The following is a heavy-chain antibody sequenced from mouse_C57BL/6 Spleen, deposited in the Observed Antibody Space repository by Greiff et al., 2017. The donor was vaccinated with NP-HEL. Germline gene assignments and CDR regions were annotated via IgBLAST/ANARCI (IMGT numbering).Heavy chain of an antibody. CDR3: TRGGYYSLAY. J-gene: IGHJ3*01. V-gene: IGHV1-15*01. CDR1: GYTFTDYE. D-gene: IGHD2-12*01. CDR2: IDPETGGT. Sequence: QVQLKQSGAELVRPGASVTLSCKASGYTFTDYEMHWVKQTPVHGLEWIGAIDPETGGTAYNQKFKGKAILTADKSSSTAYMELRSLTSEDSAVYYCTRGGYYSLAYWGQGTLVTVSA.